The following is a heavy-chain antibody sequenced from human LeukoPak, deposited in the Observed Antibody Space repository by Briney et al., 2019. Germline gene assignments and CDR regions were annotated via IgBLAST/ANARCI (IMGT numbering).Heavy chain of an antibody. CDR1: GGSISSSNNY. CDR2: IYYTGST. Sequence: KPSETLSLTCIVSGGSISSSNNYWGWIRQPPGKGLEWIGSIYYTGSTYDNPSLKSRVTISVDTSKNQFSLKLSSVTAADTAVYYCARHAGGWFRAAFDIWGQGTVVTVSS. J-gene: IGHJ3*02. D-gene: IGHD6-19*01. V-gene: IGHV4-39*01. CDR3: ARHAGGWFRAAFDI.